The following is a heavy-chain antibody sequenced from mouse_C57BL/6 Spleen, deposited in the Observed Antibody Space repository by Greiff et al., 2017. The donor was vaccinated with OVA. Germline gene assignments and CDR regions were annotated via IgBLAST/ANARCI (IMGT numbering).Heavy chain of an antibody. J-gene: IGHJ2*01. V-gene: IGHV1-55*01. CDR3: ARSNWFFDY. CDR1: GYTFTSYW. D-gene: IGHD4-1*01. Sequence: QVQLQQPGAELVKPGASVKMSCTASGYTFTSYWMTWVKQRPGQGLEWIGDIYPGSGSTNYDEKFTGKATLTVDTSSSTAYMQLSSLTSEDSAVYYCARSNWFFDYWGQGTTLTVSS. CDR2: IYPGSGST.